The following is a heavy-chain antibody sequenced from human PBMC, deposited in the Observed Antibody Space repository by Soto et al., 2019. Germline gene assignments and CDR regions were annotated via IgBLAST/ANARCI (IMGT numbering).Heavy chain of an antibody. CDR1: GYTFTSCY. D-gene: IGHD2-21*02. J-gene: IGHJ4*02. CDR2: INPSGGST. Sequence: VASVKVSCKASGYTFTSCYMHWVRQAPGQGLEWMGIINPSGGSTNYAQKFQGRVTMTRDTSTSTVYMELTSLRSEDTAMFYCARGGSMVVMTDGFDFWGQGTLVTVSS. V-gene: IGHV1-46*01. CDR3: ARGGSMVVMTDGFDF.